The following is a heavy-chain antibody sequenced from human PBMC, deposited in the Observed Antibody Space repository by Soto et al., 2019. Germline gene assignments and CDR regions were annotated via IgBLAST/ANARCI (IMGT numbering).Heavy chain of an antibody. Sequence: QAQLVQSGAEMKKPGASVKVSCKATGYTFSAYTMNWVRQAPGQSLEWMGWINAGSGNTKYSQNFQGRVSITRDTSSSTVYMELTVLTSEDTAVYYCARDTETLGPRANDALDLWGHGTMVTVSS. J-gene: IGHJ3*01. V-gene: IGHV1-3*01. CDR1: GYTFSAYT. CDR2: INAGSGNT. D-gene: IGHD3-3*02. CDR3: ARDTETLGPRANDALDL.